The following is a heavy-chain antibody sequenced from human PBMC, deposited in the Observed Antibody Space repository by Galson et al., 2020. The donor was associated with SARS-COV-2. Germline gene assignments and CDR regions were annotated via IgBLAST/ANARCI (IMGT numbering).Heavy chain of an antibody. Sequence: GGSLRLSCAASGFTLSSYRMNWVRQAPGKGLEWVAYISRSTSHIYYADSVKGRFTISRDNGTNSLYLQMNSLRDEDTAVYYCARDHHDSSGYYYYGMDVWGQGTTVTVSS. D-gene: IGHD3-22*01. CDR1: GFTLSSYR. V-gene: IGHV3-48*02. J-gene: IGHJ6*02. CDR3: ARDHHDSSGYYYYGMDV. CDR2: ISRSTSHI.